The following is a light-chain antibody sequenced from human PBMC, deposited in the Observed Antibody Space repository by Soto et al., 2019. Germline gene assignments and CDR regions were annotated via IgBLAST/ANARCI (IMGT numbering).Light chain of an antibody. Sequence: QSVLTQPASVSGSPGQSITISCTGASSDVGGYNYVSWYQQQSGKAPKLMIHEVSNRPSGVSNRFSGSKSGNTASLTISGLQAEDEADYYCSSYTSSRAYVFGIGTKATGL. CDR2: EVS. V-gene: IGLV2-14*01. CDR1: SSDVGGYNY. J-gene: IGLJ1*01. CDR3: SSYTSSRAYV.